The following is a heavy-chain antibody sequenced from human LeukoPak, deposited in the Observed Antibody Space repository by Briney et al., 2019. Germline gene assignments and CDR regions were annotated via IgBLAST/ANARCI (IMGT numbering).Heavy chain of an antibody. CDR3: AKRSPLNCSGGSCYSNWFDP. V-gene: IGHV3-21*01. CDR2: ISSSSSYI. Sequence: PGGSLRLSCAASGFTFSSYSMNWVRQAPGKGLEWVSSISSSSSYIYYADSVKGRFTISRDNSKNTLSLQMNSLRVEDTAVYYCAKRSPLNCSGGSCYSNWFDPWGQGTLVIVSS. CDR1: GFTFSSYS. J-gene: IGHJ5*02. D-gene: IGHD2-15*01.